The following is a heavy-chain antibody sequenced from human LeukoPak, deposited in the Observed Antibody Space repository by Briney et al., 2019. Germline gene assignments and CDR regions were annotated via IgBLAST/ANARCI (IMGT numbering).Heavy chain of an antibody. CDR2: IYHSGTT. CDR3: ARGGAARLHFQN. J-gene: IGHJ1*01. CDR1: GGSISTYY. Sequence: SETLSLTCTVSGGSISTYYWNWIRQPPGKGLEWIGYIYHSGTTNYNPSLQSRVTISVDTSKNQFSLNLNSVTAADTAVYYCARGGAARLHFQNWGQGTLVTVSS. D-gene: IGHD6-6*01. V-gene: IGHV4-59*01.